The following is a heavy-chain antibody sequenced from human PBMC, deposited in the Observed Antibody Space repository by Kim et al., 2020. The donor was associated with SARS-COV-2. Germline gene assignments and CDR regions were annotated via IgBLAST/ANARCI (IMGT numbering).Heavy chain of an antibody. Sequence: GGSLRLSCAASGFTFSSYDMHWVRQATGKGLEWVSAIGTAGDTYYPGSVKGRFTISRENAKNSLYLQMNSLRAGDTAVYYCARGYGDYEGALDYYYGMDVWGQGTTVTVSS. CDR3: ARGYGDYEGALDYYYGMDV. D-gene: IGHD4-17*01. CDR1: GFTFSSYD. V-gene: IGHV3-13*04. J-gene: IGHJ6*02. CDR2: IGTAGDT.